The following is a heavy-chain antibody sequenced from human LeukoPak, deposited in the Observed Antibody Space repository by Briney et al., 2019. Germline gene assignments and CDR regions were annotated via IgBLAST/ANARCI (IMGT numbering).Heavy chain of an antibody. V-gene: IGHV3-23*01. CDR1: KFTFNNYA. J-gene: IGHJ6*03. Sequence: GGSLRLSCLASKFTFNNYAMTWVRQAPGKGLEWVSSISGSGDNMDYADSVKGRFTISRDNSENTLYLQMNSLRGEDTAVYYCARDGYSGSYYRLYYFFMDVWGKGTRSPSP. CDR3: ARDGYSGSYYRLYYFFMDV. D-gene: IGHD1-26*01. CDR2: ISGSGDNM.